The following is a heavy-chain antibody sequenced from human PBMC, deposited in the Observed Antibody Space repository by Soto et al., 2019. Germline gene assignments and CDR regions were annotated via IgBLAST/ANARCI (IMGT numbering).Heavy chain of an antibody. Sequence: QLHLVQSGAVVKKPGASVTVSCSASGYPVTAYYMHWVRQAPGRGLEWMGGINPATGAAKYTQTSQGRVTVTRDTSTSTVFMELSGLTSEDTAVFYCARGGGVGVAGSAAFDMWGQGTVVTVSS. CDR2: INPATGAA. CDR3: ARGGGVGVAGSAAFDM. J-gene: IGHJ3*02. D-gene: IGHD3-3*01. CDR1: GYPVTAYY. V-gene: IGHV1-2*02.